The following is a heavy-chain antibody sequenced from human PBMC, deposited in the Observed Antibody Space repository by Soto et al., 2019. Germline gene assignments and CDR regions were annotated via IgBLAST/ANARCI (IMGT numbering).Heavy chain of an antibody. J-gene: IGHJ6*02. D-gene: IGHD2-15*01. Sequence: GGSLRLSCAASGFTFSSYEMNWVRQAPGKGLEWISYIRSGGTTMYYADSVKGRFTISRDNAKNSLYLQMNSLTAEDTAVYYCAGRDGHNRRKAPYYYYYYGMNVWGQGTTVTVSS. CDR1: GFTFSSYE. CDR2: IRSGGTTM. CDR3: AGRDGHNRRKAPYYYYYYGMNV. V-gene: IGHV3-48*03.